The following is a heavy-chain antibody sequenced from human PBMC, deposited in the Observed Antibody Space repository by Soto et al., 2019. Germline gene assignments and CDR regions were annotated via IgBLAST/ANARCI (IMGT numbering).Heavy chain of an antibody. CDR3: AKFYYGDYTYYYYGMDV. CDR2: ISGSGDST. CDR1: GFTFSSYA. D-gene: IGHD4-17*01. V-gene: IGHV3-23*01. Sequence: EVQVLESGGGLVQPGGSLRLSCAASGFTFSSYAMSWVRQAPGKGREWVSAISGSGDSTRYADSVQGRSTISRDTYKHTMYLKMNSLRAEDTAVYYCAKFYYGDYTYYYYGMDVWGEGTTVTVSS. J-gene: IGHJ6*04.